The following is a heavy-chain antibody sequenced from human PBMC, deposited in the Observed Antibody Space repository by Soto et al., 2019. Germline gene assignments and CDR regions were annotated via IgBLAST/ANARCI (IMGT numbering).Heavy chain of an antibody. CDR1: GGSISSGGSY. CDR2: IYYSGST. Sequence: PLETLSLTCTVSGGSISSGGSYWSWIRQHPGKGLEWIGYIYYSGSTNYNPSLKSRVTISVDTSKNQFSLKLSSVTAADTAVYYCARELRPYSSYPSHWFDPWGQGTLVTVSS. CDR3: ARELRPYSSYPSHWFDP. V-gene: IGHV4-61*08. J-gene: IGHJ5*02. D-gene: IGHD6-6*01.